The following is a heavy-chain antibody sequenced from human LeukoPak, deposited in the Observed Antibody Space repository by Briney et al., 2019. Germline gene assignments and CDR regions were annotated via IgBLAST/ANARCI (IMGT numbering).Heavy chain of an antibody. CDR3: TTLGYHLDS. CDR1: GFAFSAYE. Sequence: PGGSLRLSCAATGFAFSAYEMNWVRQAPGKGLEWVAYSSGSDTTTYYADSVKGRFVISRDNARSSLYLQMNSLRAEDTALYYCTTLGYHLDSWGQGTLVTVSS. V-gene: IGHV3-48*03. J-gene: IGHJ4*02. CDR2: SSGSDTTT. D-gene: IGHD3-22*01.